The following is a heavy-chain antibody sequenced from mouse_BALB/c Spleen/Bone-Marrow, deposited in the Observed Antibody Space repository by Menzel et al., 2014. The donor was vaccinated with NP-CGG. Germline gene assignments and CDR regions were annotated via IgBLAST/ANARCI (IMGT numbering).Heavy chain of an antibody. J-gene: IGHJ1*01. CDR1: GYTFTDYY. V-gene: IGHV1-84*02. CDR2: IYPGSGNT. Sequence: QSGPELVKPGASVKISCKASGYTFTDYYINWVKQKPGRGLEWIGWIYPGSGNTKFNERFKGKATLTVDTSSSTAYMQLSSLTSEDTAVYFCARILYWYFDVWGAGTTVTVSS. CDR3: ARILYWYFDV.